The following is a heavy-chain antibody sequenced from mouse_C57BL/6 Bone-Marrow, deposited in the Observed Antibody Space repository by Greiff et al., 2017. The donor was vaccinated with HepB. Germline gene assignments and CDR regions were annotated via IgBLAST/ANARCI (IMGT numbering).Heavy chain of an antibody. CDR1: GYSFTSYY. D-gene: IGHD2-4*01. J-gene: IGHJ4*01. CDR3: ATGYDYEYYYAMDY. V-gene: IGHV1-66*01. Sequence: QVQLQQSGPELVKPGASVKISCKASGYSFTSYYIHWVKQRPGQGLEWIGWIYPGSGNTKYNEKFKGKATLTADTSSSTAYMQLSSLTSEDSAVYYCATGYDYEYYYAMDYWGQGTSVTVSS. CDR2: IYPGSGNT.